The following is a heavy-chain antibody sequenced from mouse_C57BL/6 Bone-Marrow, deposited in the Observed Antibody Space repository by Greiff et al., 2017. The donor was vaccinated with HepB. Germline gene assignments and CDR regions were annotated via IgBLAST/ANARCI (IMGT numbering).Heavy chain of an antibody. CDR2: INPSSGYT. V-gene: IGHV1-7*01. CDR1: GYTFTSYW. J-gene: IGHJ2*01. D-gene: IGHD4-1*02. CDR3: ARPSTGYYFDY. Sequence: QVHVKQSGAELAKPGASVKLSCKASGYTFTSYWMHWVKQRPGQGLEWIGYINPSSGYTKYNQKFKDKATLTADKSSSTAYMQLSSLTYEDSAVYYCARPSTGYYFDYWGQGTTLTVSS.